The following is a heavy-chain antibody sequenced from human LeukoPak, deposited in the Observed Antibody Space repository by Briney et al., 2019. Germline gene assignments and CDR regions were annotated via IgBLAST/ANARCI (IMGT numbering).Heavy chain of an antibody. CDR3: AKAKRGYSGYEFDY. CDR2: ISWNSGSI. CDR1: GFTFDDYA. D-gene: IGHD5-12*01. J-gene: IGHJ4*02. V-gene: IGHV3-9*01. Sequence: GRSLRLSCAASGFTFDDYAMHWVRQAPGKGLERVSGISWNSGSIGYAGSVKGRFTISRDNAKNSLYLQMNSLRAEDTALYYCAKAKRGYSGYEFDYWGQGTLVTVSS.